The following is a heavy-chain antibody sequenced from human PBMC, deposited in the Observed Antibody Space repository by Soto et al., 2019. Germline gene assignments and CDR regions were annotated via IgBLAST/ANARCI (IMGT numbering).Heavy chain of an antibody. CDR2: IYVTGAV. Sequence: SATLSLTCSGSGAALNSGNDYWSWIRQVPGKGLEWIGHIYVTGAVDYNPSLRDRITISQDTSERQFSLNLRLVTAADTAVYYCARLRIATNNYKWFDPWGQGTLVTVSS. CDR1: GAALNSGNDY. J-gene: IGHJ5*02. CDR3: ARLRIATNNYKWFDP. D-gene: IGHD2-21*01. V-gene: IGHV4-31*03.